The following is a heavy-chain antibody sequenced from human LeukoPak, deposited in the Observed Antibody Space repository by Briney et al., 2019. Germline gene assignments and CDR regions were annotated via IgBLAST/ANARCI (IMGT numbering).Heavy chain of an antibody. J-gene: IGHJ4*02. CDR3: AREAAGFTY. D-gene: IGHD6-13*01. V-gene: IGHV6-1*01. CDR1: GDTVSNNTVA. CDR2: TYYRSKWYN. Sequence: SQTLSLTCAISGDTVSNNTVAWNWIRQSPSRGLEWLGRTYYRSKWYNDYAVSVKSRIIVNPDTSKDQFSLQLNSVTPEDTAVYYCAREAAGFTYWGQGTLVTVSS.